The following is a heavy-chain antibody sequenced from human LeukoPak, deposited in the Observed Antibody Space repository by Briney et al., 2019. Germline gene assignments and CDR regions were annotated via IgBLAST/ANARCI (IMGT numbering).Heavy chain of an antibody. Sequence: GASVKVSCKASGYTFTSYYMHWVRQAPGQGLEWMGWINPNSGGTNYAQKFQGRVTMTRDTSISTAYMELSRLRSDDTAVYYCARDLPYCSSTSCYSDWFDPWGQGTLVTVSS. CDR2: INPNSGGT. V-gene: IGHV1-2*02. J-gene: IGHJ5*02. D-gene: IGHD2-2*01. CDR3: ARDLPYCSSTSCYSDWFDP. CDR1: GYTFTSYY.